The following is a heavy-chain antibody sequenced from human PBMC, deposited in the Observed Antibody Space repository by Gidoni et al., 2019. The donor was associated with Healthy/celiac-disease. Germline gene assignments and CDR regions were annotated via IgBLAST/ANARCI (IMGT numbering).Heavy chain of an antibody. J-gene: IGHJ4*02. CDR1: GYSVTNDW. V-gene: IGHV5-51*01. CDR2: FYPGDSDT. Sequence: EVQLVQSGAEVKKPGESLKISCEVSGYSVTNDWIGWVRQMSGKGLEWMGIFYPGDSDTRYSPSFQGQVTISADKSISAAYLQWSSLKASDTAIYYCARFYDFWSGYYNSAGYFDFWGQGTLVTVSS. CDR3: ARFYDFWSGYYNSAGYFDF. D-gene: IGHD3-3*01.